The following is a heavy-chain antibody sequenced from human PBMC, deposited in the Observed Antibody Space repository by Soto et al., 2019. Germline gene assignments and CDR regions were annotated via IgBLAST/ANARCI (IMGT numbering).Heavy chain of an antibody. CDR3: AREGRHFDY. CDR2: INPIFGTP. Sequence: SVKVSCKASGGTFSSYAISWVRQAPGQGLEWMGGINPIFGTPHYAQKYQGRVTITADTFTNTAYMELTRLTSGDTAVYFCAREGRHFDYWGQGTLVTVSS. CDR1: GGTFSSYA. J-gene: IGHJ4*02. V-gene: IGHV1-69*06.